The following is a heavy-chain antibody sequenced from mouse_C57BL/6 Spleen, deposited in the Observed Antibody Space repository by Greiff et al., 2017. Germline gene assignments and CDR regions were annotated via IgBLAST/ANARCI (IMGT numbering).Heavy chain of an antibody. J-gene: IGHJ3*01. V-gene: IGHV1-74*01. CDR2: IHPSDSDT. Sequence: QVQLQQPGAELVKPGASVKVSCKASGYTFTSYWMHWVKQRPGQGLEWIGRIHPSDSDTNYNQKFKGKATLTVDKSSSTAYMQLSNLTSEDSAVYYCAMDNYVVWFAYWGQGTLVTVSA. CDR3: AMDNYVVWFAY. CDR1: GYTFTSYW. D-gene: IGHD1-3*01.